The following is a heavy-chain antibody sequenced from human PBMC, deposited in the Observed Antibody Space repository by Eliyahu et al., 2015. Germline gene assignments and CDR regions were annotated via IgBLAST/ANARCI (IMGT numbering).Heavy chain of an antibody. CDR1: GGSFSGYY. Sequence: QVQLQQWGAGLLKPSETLSLTCAVYGGSFSGYYWXWIRQPPGKGLEWIGEINHSGSTNYNPSLKSRVTISVDTSKNQFSLKLSSVTAADTAVYYCARSWGYCSGGSCYRYYYYGMDVWGQGTTVTVSS. V-gene: IGHV4-34*01. D-gene: IGHD2-15*01. CDR3: ARSWGYCSGGSCYRYYYYGMDV. J-gene: IGHJ6*02. CDR2: INHSGST.